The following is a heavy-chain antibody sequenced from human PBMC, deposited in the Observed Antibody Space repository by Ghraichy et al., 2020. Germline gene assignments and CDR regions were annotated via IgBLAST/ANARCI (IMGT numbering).Heavy chain of an antibody. CDR3: AKDSQLNN. Sequence: GGSLRLSCAASGFSFSDYAMNWVRQAPGKGLEWVSTISSSGSNTYYADSVRGRFTISRDNFKDTLYLQMNSLRAEDTAVYYCAKDSQLNNWGHGTLVTVSS. CDR2: ISSSGSNT. J-gene: IGHJ4*01. V-gene: IGHV3-23*01. D-gene: IGHD2-2*01. CDR1: GFSFSDYA.